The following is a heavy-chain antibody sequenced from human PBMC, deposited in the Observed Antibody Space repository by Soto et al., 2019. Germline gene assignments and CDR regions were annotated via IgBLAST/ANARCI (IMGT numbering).Heavy chain of an antibody. D-gene: IGHD2-15*01. J-gene: IGHJ4*02. CDR2: IYYSGST. CDR3: ARHTPAISISDH. V-gene: IGHV4-39*01. CDR1: GGYISSSSYY. Sequence: SETLSLTCTVSGGYISSSSYYWGWIRQPPGKGLEWIGSIYYSGSTYYNPSLKSRVTISVDTSKNQFSLKLSSVTAADTAVYYCARHTPAISISDHWGQGTLVTVS.